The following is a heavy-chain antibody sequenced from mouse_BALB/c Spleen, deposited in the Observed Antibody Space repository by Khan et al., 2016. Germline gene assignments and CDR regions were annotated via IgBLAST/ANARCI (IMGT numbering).Heavy chain of an antibody. CDR1: GYTFTNDG. V-gene: IGHV9-3*02. D-gene: IGHD2-12*01. Sequence: QIQLVQSGPELKKPGETVKISCKASGYTFTNDGMNWVKQAPGKGLKWMGWINTNTGKPTYAEEFKGRFVFSLETSASTAYLQINNLKNEDTATYFYARNYSGFVYWGHGTSVTVSS. CDR2: INTNTGKP. CDR3: ARNYSGFVY. J-gene: IGHJ4*01.